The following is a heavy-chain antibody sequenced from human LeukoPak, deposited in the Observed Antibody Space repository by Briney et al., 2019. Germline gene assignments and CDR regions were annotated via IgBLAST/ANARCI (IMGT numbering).Heavy chain of an antibody. Sequence: GGSLRLSCAASGFIFSSAVMSWVRQAPGKELEWVSAINSGSGTTYAESVKGRFTVSRDNSRNTLYLQMNTLRAEDTAVYYCAKGSAGAGSYRPFDYWGQGTLVTVSS. D-gene: IGHD3-10*01. V-gene: IGHV3-23*01. CDR3: AKGSAGAGSYRPFDY. J-gene: IGHJ4*02. CDR2: INSGSGTT. CDR1: GFIFSSAV.